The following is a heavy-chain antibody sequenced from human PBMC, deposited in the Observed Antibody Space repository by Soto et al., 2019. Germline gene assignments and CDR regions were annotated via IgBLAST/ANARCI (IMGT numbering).Heavy chain of an antibody. CDR2: IWYDGSNK. Sequence: QVQLVESGGGVVQPGRSLRLSCAASGFTFSSYGMHWVRQAPGKGLEWVAVIWYDGSNKYYADSVKGRFTISRDNSKNTLYLQMNSRRDDDTAVYYCARDGYCSSTSCYSANYYYYGMDVWGQGTTVTVSS. CDR3: ARDGYCSSTSCYSANYYYYGMDV. D-gene: IGHD2-2*02. V-gene: IGHV3-33*01. CDR1: GFTFSSYG. J-gene: IGHJ6*02.